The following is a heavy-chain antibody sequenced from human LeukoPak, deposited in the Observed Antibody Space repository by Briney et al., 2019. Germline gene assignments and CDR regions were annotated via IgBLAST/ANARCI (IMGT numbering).Heavy chain of an antibody. D-gene: IGHD5-12*01. J-gene: IGHJ6*02. CDR1: GFTFDDYA. CDR2: ISWNSGSI. CDR3: AREGNSGYDRLEFYYGMDV. V-gene: IGHV3-9*01. Sequence: GGSLRLSCAASGFTFDDYAMHWVRQAPGKGLEWVSGISWNSGSIGYADSVKGRFTISRDNSKNTLYLQMNSLRAEDTAVYYCAREGNSGYDRLEFYYGMDVWGQGTTVTVSS.